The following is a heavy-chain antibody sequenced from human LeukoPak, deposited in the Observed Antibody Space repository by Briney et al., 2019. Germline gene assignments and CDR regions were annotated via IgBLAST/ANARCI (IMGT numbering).Heavy chain of an antibody. Sequence: ASVKVSCMASGYTFTGYYMHWVRQAPGQGLEWMGWINPNSGGTNYAQKFQGRVTMTRDTSISTAYMELSRLRSDDTAAYYCAIISSWDFDYWGQGTLVTVSS. CDR1: GYTFTGYY. J-gene: IGHJ4*02. CDR2: INPNSGGT. D-gene: IGHD6-13*01. CDR3: AIISSWDFDY. V-gene: IGHV1-2*02.